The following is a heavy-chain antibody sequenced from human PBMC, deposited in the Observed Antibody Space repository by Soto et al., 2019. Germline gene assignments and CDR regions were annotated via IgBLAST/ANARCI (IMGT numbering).Heavy chain of an antibody. Sequence: GASVKVSCKASGYTFTSYGISWVRQAPGQGLEWMGRIIPIHGIANYARKFQGRVTITADKSTSTAYMELSSLRSEDTAVYYCARAYAHTPVDVWGKGTTVTVPS. V-gene: IGHV1-69*04. D-gene: IGHD2-15*01. CDR2: IIPIHGIA. J-gene: IGHJ6*04. CDR3: ARAYAHTPVDV. CDR1: GYTFTSYG.